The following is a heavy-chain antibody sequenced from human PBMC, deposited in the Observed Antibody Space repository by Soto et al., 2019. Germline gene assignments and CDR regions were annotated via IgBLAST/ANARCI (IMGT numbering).Heavy chain of an antibody. CDR3: AREYCTITSCNGVDD. V-gene: IGHV1-18*01. CDR2: ISGYSNNT. J-gene: IGHJ4*02. Sequence: ASVKVSCKASGDTFTTYGISWVRQAPGQGLEWMGWISGYSNNTKYAQKFQGRVIMTADTSTSTAYMELRSLSSDDTAVYFFAREYCTITSCNGVDDWGQGTLVTVSS. D-gene: IGHD2-2*01. CDR1: GDTFTTYG.